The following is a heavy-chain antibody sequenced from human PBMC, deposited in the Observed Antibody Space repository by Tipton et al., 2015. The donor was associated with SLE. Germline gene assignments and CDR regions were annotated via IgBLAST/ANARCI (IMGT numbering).Heavy chain of an antibody. CDR1: GASFSSYY. V-gene: IGHV4-39*07. CDR3: ASLAYCGGDCSWLQH. CDR2: IYYSGST. Sequence: TLSLTCAVYGASFSSYYWGWIRQAPGKGLEWIGRIYYSGSTYYNPSLKSRVTISVDTSKNQFSLKLSSVTAADTAVYYCASLAYCGGDCSWLQHWGQGTLVTVSS. J-gene: IGHJ1*01. D-gene: IGHD2-21*01.